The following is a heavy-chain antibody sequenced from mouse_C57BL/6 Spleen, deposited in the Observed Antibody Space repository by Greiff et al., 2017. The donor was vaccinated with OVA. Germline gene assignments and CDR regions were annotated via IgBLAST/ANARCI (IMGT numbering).Heavy chain of an antibody. V-gene: IGHV1-26*01. Sequence: VQLQQSGPELVKPGASVKISCKASGYTFTDYYMNWVKQSHGKSLEWIGDSNPNTGGTSYNQKFTGKATLTVDKSSSTAYMELRSLTSEDSAVYYCARSGYYYGSPWFAYWGQGTLVTVSA. CDR1: GYTFTDYY. D-gene: IGHD1-1*01. CDR3: ARSGYYYGSPWFAY. CDR2: SNPNTGGT. J-gene: IGHJ3*01.